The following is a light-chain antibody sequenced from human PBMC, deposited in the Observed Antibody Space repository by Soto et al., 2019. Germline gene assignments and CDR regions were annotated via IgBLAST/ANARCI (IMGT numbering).Light chain of an antibody. CDR1: SSNLGTGYD. J-gene: IGLJ2*01. CDR3: QSYDTTLNVV. CDR2: DNV. V-gene: IGLV1-40*01. Sequence: QSVLTQPPSVSGAPGQRVTISCTGSSSNLGTGYDVHWYVQLPGTAPKLLLFDNVNRPSGVPDRFSGSKSGTSASLAITGLRTEDEGDYYCQSYDTTLNVVFGGGTQLTVL.